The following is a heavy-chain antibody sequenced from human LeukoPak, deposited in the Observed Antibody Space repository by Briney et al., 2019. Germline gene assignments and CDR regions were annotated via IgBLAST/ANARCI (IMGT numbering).Heavy chain of an antibody. CDR3: ARDQYYYGSEVFLDYYYYGMDV. D-gene: IGHD3-10*01. Sequence: SVKVSCKASGGTFSSYAVSWVRQAPGQGREWMGGIIPIFGAANYAQTFQGRVTIAAAESTSTAYMELSSLRSEDTAVYYCARDQYYYGSEVFLDYYYYGMDVWGKGTTVTVSS. CDR1: GGTFSSYA. CDR2: IIPIFGAA. V-gene: IGHV1-69*13. J-gene: IGHJ6*04.